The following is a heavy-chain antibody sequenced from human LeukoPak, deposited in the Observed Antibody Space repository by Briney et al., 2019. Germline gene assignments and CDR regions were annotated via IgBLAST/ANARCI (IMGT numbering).Heavy chain of an antibody. CDR2: IYSGGST. CDR3: ARDRIYSSSWYLYYYYGMDV. D-gene: IGHD6-13*01. Sequence: PGGSLRLSCAASGFTFSTFGMNWVRQAPGKGLEWVSVIYSGGSTYYADSVKGRFTISRDNSKNTLYLQMNSLRAEDTAVYYCARDRIYSSSWYLYYYYGMDVWGQGTTVTVSS. V-gene: IGHV3-66*01. J-gene: IGHJ6*02. CDR1: GFTFSTFG.